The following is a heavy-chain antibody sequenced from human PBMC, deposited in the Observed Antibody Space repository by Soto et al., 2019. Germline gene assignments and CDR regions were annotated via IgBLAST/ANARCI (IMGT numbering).Heavy chain of an antibody. V-gene: IGHV4-34*01. Sequence: PSETLSLTCAVYGGSFSGYYLSWIRQPPGKGLEWIGEINHSGSTNYNPSLKSRVTISVDTSKNQFSLKLSSVTAADTAVYYCARAPLAVAGSVYYYMDVWGKGTTVTVSS. CDR2: INHSGST. CDR1: GGSFSGYY. D-gene: IGHD6-19*01. J-gene: IGHJ6*03. CDR3: ARAPLAVAGSVYYYMDV.